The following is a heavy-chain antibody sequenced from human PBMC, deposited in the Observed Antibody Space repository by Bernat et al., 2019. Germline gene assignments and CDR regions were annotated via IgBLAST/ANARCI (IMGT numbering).Heavy chain of an antibody. D-gene: IGHD3-22*01. CDR1: GFTFTTYG. CDR3: ARDNDGSSDYDQFDY. V-gene: IGHV3-33*01. Sequence: QVQLVESGGGVVQPGTFLTLSCATSGFTFTTYGIHWVRQAPGKGLEWVAVIWSDGNNKYYVDYVKDRFTISRDNSESTVYLQMNSLRAEDTAVYYCARDNDGSSDYDQFDYWGQGTLVTVSS. CDR2: IWSDGNNK. J-gene: IGHJ4*02.